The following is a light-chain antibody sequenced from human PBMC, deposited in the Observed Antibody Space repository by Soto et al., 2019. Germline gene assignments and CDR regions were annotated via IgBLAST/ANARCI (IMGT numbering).Light chain of an antibody. V-gene: IGKV2-28*01. CDR1: QSLLHSNGYNY. CDR2: LAS. Sequence: EIVMTQSPLSLPVTPGEPASISCRSSQSLLHSNGYNYLNWYLQKPRQSPQLLIHLASNRASGVPDRFSGSGSGADFTLKISRVEAEDVGVYYCMQALQIPPTFGQGTQVEIK. J-gene: IGKJ1*01. CDR3: MQALQIPPT.